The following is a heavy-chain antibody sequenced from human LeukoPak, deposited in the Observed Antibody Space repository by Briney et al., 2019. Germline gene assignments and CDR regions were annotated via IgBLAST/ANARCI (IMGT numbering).Heavy chain of an antibody. V-gene: IGHV3-30-3*01. CDR1: GFTFSSYA. Sequence: PGRSLRLSCAASGFTFSSYAMHWVRQAPGKGLKWVAVISYDGSNKYYADSVKGRFTISRDNSKNTLYLQMNSLRAEDTAVYYCARASTTIYWYFDLWGRGTLVTVSS. J-gene: IGHJ2*01. CDR3: ARASTTIYWYFDL. CDR2: ISYDGSNK. D-gene: IGHD5-12*01.